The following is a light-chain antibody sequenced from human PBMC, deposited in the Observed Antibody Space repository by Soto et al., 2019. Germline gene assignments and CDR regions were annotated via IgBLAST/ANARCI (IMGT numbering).Light chain of an antibody. CDR1: QGISSW. V-gene: IGKV1-12*01. CDR2: XAS. CDR3: XQANXXPWT. Sequence: DIQMTQSXXSVSAXVGDRVTITCRASQGISSWLAWYQQKPGKAPKLLIYXASSLXXGVPSRXXXXXXXXXXXXXXXXXQPEDFAXXYCXQANXXPWTFGQXTKVE. J-gene: IGKJ1*01.